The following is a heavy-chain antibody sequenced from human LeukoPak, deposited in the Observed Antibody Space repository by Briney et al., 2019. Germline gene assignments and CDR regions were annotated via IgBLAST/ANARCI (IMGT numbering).Heavy chain of an antibody. CDR2: INPSGDST. J-gene: IGHJ4*02. D-gene: IGHD1-26*01. Sequence: ASVKVSCKASGYTFTSYYMHWVRQAPGQGLEWMGIINPSGDSTSYAQKFQGRVTMTRDTSISTAYMELSSLRSDDTAVYFCARETYNGRYYYFDYWGQGTLVTVSS. CDR3: ARETYNGRYYYFDY. V-gene: IGHV1-46*01. CDR1: GYTFTSYY.